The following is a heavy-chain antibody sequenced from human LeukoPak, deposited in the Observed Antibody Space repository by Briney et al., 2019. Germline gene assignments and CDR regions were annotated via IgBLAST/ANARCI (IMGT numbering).Heavy chain of an antibody. CDR2: INPSGDST. V-gene: IGHV1-46*02. Sequence: GASVKVSCRASGGTSNTSPITWVRQAPGQGLEWMGVINPSGDSTSYAQKFQGRVTMTTDTSTSTAYMELRSLRSDDTAVYYCARVDSGYYFVVYWGQGTLVTVSS. J-gene: IGHJ4*02. D-gene: IGHD3-3*01. CDR3: ARVDSGYYFVVY. CDR1: GGTSNTSP.